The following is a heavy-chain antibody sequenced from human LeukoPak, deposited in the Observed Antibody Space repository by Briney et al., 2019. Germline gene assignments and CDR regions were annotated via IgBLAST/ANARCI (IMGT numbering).Heavy chain of an antibody. D-gene: IGHD3-22*01. CDR3: AKGSYYDSSGSFYFDY. J-gene: IGHJ4*02. V-gene: IGHV3-30-3*01. Sequence: GGSLRLSCAASGFTFSSYAMHWVRQAPGKGLEWVAVISYDGSNKYYADSVKGRFTISRDNSKNTLYLQMNSLRAEDTAVYYCAKGSYYDSSGSFYFDYWGQGTLVTVSS. CDR1: GFTFSSYA. CDR2: ISYDGSNK.